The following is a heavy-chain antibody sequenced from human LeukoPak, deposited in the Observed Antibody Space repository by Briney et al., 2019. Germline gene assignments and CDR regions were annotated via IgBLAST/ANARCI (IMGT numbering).Heavy chain of an antibody. CDR1: GFTFSNYG. Sequence: SGGSLRLSCAASGFTFSNYGMHWVRQAPGKGLEWVALISYDGVNKYYADSVKGRFTISRDNSKNTLYLRMNSLRVEDTALYYCARVGYIDEGIDYWGQGTLVTVSS. CDR3: ARVGYIDEGIDY. V-gene: IGHV3-30*03. CDR2: ISYDGVNK. J-gene: IGHJ4*02. D-gene: IGHD5-24*01.